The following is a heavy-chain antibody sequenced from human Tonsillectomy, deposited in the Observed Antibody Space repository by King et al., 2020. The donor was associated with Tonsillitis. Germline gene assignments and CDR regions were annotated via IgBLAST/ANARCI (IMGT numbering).Heavy chain of an antibody. V-gene: IGHV5-51*01. CDR2: IYPHDSRT. J-gene: IGHJ5*02. CDR3: ARGNTEICFGP. Sequence: RHMPGTRLNYTGIIYPHDSRTNYSLSFQGHVTISADKSTNTVFLQWSSLEASDTTMYYCARGNTEICFGPWGQGTLVTVSS. D-gene: IGHD2/OR15-2a*01.